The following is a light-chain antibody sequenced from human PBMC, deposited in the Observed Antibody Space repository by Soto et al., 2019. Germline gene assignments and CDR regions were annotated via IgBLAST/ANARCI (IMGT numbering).Light chain of an antibody. J-gene: IGKJ1*01. CDR2: TAS. CDR1: HVVSSSY. Sequence: TQSPSTLSLSPGERATLSCRASHVVSSSYLAWYQHKPGQAPRLVIYTASSRATGIPDRFSGSGSGTDFSLTISRLEPEDFAVYYCQQYGSSPLTFGQGTKVEIK. CDR3: QQYGSSPLT. V-gene: IGKV3-20*01.